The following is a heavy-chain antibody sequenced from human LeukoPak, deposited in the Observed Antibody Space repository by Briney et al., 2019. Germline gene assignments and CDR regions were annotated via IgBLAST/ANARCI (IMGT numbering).Heavy chain of an antibody. CDR1: GFTFSNYW. J-gene: IGHJ4*02. V-gene: IGHV3-7*04. Sequence: GGSLRLSCAASGFTFSNYWMSWVRQAPGKGLEWVANIKDDGSGKYYVDSLKGRFTISRDNAKNSLYLQMNSLRTEDTAVYFCARVPFTSSLGDYFDYWGQGTLVTVSS. D-gene: IGHD6-13*01. CDR3: ARVPFTSSLGDYFDY. CDR2: IKDDGSGK.